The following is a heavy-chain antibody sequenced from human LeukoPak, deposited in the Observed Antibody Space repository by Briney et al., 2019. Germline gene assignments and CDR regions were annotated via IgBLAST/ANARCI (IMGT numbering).Heavy chain of an antibody. J-gene: IGHJ4*02. CDR2: ISGTGATT. Sequence: GGSLRLSCAASGFIFNNYAMSWVRQAPGKGLEWVSSISGTGATTYYADSVKGRFAISRDNSKNTLYLQMSSLRAEDTAVYYCAKDQRFGDLDDYRGQGTLVTVSS. CDR3: AKDQRFGDLDDY. V-gene: IGHV3-23*01. CDR1: GFIFNNYA. D-gene: IGHD3-10*01.